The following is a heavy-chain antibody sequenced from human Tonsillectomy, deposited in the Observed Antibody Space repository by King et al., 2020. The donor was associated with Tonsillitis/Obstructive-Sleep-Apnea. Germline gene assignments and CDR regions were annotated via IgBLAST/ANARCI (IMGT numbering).Heavy chain of an antibody. CDR3: ARPGCSSTSCYGGGY. D-gene: IGHD2-2*01. J-gene: IGHJ4*02. CDR2: IDPSDSYT. CDR1: GYSFTSYW. Sequence: VQLVESGAEVKKPGESLRISCKVSGYSFTSYWISWVRQIPGKGLEWMGRIDPSDSYTNYSPSFQGHVTISADKSISTAYLQWSSLKASDTAMYYCARPGCSSTSCYGGGYWGQGTLVTVSS. V-gene: IGHV5-10-1*01.